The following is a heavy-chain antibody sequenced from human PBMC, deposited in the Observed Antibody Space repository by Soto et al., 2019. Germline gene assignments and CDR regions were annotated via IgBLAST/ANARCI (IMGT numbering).Heavy chain of an antibody. CDR2: ISAYNGNT. CDR3: ARDNSGWSDY. V-gene: IGHV1-18*01. D-gene: IGHD6-19*01. CDR1: GYTFSSYG. J-gene: IGHJ4*02. Sequence: ASVKVSCKASGYTFSSYGISWVRLAPGRGLEWMGWISAYNGNTYYVQKFQGRVTITRDPSASTVYMELSSLRSEDTAVYYCARDNSGWSDYWGQGTLVTVSS.